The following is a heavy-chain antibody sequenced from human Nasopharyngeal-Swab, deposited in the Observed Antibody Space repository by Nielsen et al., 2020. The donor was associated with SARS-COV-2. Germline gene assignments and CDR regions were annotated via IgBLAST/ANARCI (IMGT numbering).Heavy chain of an antibody. D-gene: IGHD2-15*01. CDR3: ARDTYCSGGSCYGYGMAV. V-gene: IGHV3-7*01. J-gene: IGHJ6*02. Sequence: WIRQPPGKGLEWVANIKEDGSEKNYVDSVKGRFTISRDNAKNSLYLQMNSLRADDTAVNYCARDTYCSGGSCYGYGMAVWGQGTTVTVSS. CDR2: IKEDGSEK.